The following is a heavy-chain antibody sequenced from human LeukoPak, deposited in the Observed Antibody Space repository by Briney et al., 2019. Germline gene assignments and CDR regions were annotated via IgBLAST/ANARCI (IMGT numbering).Heavy chain of an antibody. CDR2: ISSSGSTI. CDR1: GFTFSDYY. CDR3: ARDPYYYYMDV. Sequence: GGSLRLSCAASGFTFSDYYMSWIRQAPGKGLEWVSYISSSGSTIYYADSVKGRFTISRDNAKNSLYLQMNSLRAEDAAVYYCARDPYYYYMDVWGKGTTVTVSS. J-gene: IGHJ6*03. V-gene: IGHV3-11*01.